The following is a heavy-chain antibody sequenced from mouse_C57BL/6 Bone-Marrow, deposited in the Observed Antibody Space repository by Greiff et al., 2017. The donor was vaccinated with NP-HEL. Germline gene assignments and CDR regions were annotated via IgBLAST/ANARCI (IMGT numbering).Heavy chain of an antibody. D-gene: IGHD4-1*01. CDR1: GYSFTGYY. CDR2: INPSTGGT. Sequence: EVQLQQSGPELVKPGASVKISCKASGYSFTGYYMNWVKQSPEKSLEWIGEINPSTGGTTYNQKFKAKATLTVDKSSSTAYMQLKSLTSEDSAVYYCARDWDETDYAMDYWGQGTSVTVSS. V-gene: IGHV1-42*01. J-gene: IGHJ4*01. CDR3: ARDWDETDYAMDY.